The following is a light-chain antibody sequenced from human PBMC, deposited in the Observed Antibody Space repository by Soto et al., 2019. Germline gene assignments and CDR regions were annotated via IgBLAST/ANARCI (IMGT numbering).Light chain of an antibody. CDR1: QGISSY. J-gene: IGKJ4*01. V-gene: IGKV1-9*01. Sequence: DIQLTQSPSFLAASVGDRVTITGLASQGISSYLAWYQQKPGKAPKLLIYAASTLQSGVPSRFSGSGSGTEFTLTISLQPEDFATYYCKQAKSYPLTFGGGTKVEIK. CDR3: KQAKSYPLT. CDR2: AAS.